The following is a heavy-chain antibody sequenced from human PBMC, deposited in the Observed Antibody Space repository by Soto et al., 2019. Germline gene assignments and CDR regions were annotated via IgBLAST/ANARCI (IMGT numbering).Heavy chain of an antibody. CDR3: AGMVCSSTSCYQYYYYGMDV. CDR2: IIPIFGTA. CDR1: GGTFSSYA. V-gene: IGHV1-69*01. D-gene: IGHD2-2*01. Sequence: QVQLVQSGAEVKKPGSSVKVSCKASGGTFSSYAISWVRQAPGQGLEWMGGIIPIFGTANYAQKFQGRVTITADESTSTAYMELSSLRSEDTAVYYCAGMVCSSTSCYQYYYYGMDVWGQGTTVTVSS. J-gene: IGHJ6*02.